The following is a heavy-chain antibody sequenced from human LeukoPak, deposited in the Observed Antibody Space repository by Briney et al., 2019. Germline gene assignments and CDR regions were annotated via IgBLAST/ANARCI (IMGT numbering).Heavy chain of an antibody. V-gene: IGHV4-59*10. CDR3: ARGRVAVQTLDY. D-gene: IGHD6-19*01. CDR2: IYTSGST. J-gene: IGHJ4*02. Sequence: NASETLSLTCAVYGGSFSGYYWSWIRQPAGKGLEWIGRIYTSGSTNYNPSLKSRVTISVDTSKNQFSLKLSSVAAADTAVYYCARGRVAVQTLDYWGQGTLVTVSS. CDR1: GGSFSGYY.